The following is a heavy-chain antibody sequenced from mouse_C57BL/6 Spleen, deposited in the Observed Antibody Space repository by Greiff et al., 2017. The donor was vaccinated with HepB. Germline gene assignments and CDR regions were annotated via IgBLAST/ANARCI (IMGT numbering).Heavy chain of an antibody. CDR2: INPNNGGT. J-gene: IGHJ1*03. CDR3: AREGSLWYFDV. D-gene: IGHD1-1*02. CDR1: GYTFTDYN. Sequence: EVKLQESGPELVKPGASVKMSCKASGYTFTDYNMHWVKQSHGKSLEWIGYINPNNGGTSYNQKFKGKATLTVNKSSSTAYMELRSLTSEDSAVYYCAREGSLWYFDVWGTGTTVTVSS. V-gene: IGHV1-22*01.